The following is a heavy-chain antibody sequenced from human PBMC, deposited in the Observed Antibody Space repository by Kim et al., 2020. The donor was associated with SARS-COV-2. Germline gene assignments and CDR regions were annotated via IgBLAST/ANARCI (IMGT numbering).Heavy chain of an antibody. D-gene: IGHD6-6*01. Sequence: DEDSVKGRFTISRDNTKNTLYLPMNSLRAEDTAVYYCAKAEYSSSPADYWGQGTLVTVSS. CDR3: AKAEYSSSPADY. J-gene: IGHJ4*02. V-gene: IGHV3-23*01.